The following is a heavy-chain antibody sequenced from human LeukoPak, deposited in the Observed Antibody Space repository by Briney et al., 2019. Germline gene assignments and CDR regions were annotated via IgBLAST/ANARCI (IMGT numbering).Heavy chain of an antibody. CDR1: GYTLTELS. D-gene: IGHD6-19*01. CDR2: FDPEDGET. J-gene: IGHJ4*02. CDR3: ATMDVAGGWYYFDY. Sequence: EASVKVSCKVSGYTLTELSMHWVRQAPGKGLEWMGGFDPEDGETIYAQKFQGRVTMTEDTSTDTAYMELSSLRSEDTAVYYCATMDVAGGWYYFDYWGQGTLVTVSS. V-gene: IGHV1-24*01.